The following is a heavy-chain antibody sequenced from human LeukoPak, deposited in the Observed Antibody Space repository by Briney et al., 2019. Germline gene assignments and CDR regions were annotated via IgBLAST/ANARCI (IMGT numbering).Heavy chain of an antibody. CDR3: ARVLRYSGRIDY. J-gene: IGHJ4*02. D-gene: IGHD1-26*01. CDR2: INHSGST. CDR1: GGSFSGYY. V-gene: IGHV4-34*01. Sequence: PSETLSLTCAVYGGSFSGYYWSWIRQPPGKGLEWIGEINHSGSTNYNPSLKSRVTISVDTSKNQFSLKLSSVTAADTAVYYCARVLRYSGRIDYWGQGTLVTVPS.